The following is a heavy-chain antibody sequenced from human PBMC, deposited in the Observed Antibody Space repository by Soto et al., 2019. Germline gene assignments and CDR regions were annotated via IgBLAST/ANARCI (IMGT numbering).Heavy chain of an antibody. V-gene: IGHV3-15*01. CDR1: VFTLRNAW. J-gene: IGHJ6*02. CDR3: TTGIESPAPGEYSSGWSPDYYYYGMDV. D-gene: IGHD6-19*01. Sequence: PGGSLGVGSASSVFTLRNAWMSWVGQVPGNGLELVGPTQLKPDGGTTDYAAPVKGRFAISRDDSKNTRYLQMNGLKTEDTAVYYCTTGIESPAPGEYSSGWSPDYYYYGMDVWGQGTTVTVSS. CDR2: TQLKPDGGTT.